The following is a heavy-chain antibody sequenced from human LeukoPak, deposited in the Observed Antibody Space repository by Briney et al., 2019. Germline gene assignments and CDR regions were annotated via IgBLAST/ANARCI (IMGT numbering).Heavy chain of an antibody. CDR2: ISSSSSYI. V-gene: IGHV3-21*01. J-gene: IGHJ4*02. CDR3: AISRGYTSGYGSGGD. D-gene: IGHD5-12*01. CDR1: GFTFSSYS. Sequence: PGGSLRLSCAASGFTFSSYSMNWVRQAPGKGLEWVSSISSSSSYIYYADSVKGRFTISRDNAKNSLYLQMNSLRAEDTAVYYCAISRGYTSGYGSGGDWGQGTLVTVSS.